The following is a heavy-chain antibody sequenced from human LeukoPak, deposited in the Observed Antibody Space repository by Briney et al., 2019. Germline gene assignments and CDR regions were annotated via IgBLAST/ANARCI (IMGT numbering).Heavy chain of an antibody. V-gene: IGHV5-51*01. CDR2: IYPGDSDT. D-gene: IGHD3-3*01. CDR3: ARLSQVTTIFGVVIPGNLFDY. Sequence: GESLKISCKGSGYSFTSYWIGWVRQMPGKGLEWMGIIYPGDSDTRYSPSFQGQVTISADKSISTAYLQWSSLKASDTAMYYCARLSQVTTIFGVVIPGNLFDYWGQGTLVTVSS. J-gene: IGHJ4*02. CDR1: GYSFTSYW.